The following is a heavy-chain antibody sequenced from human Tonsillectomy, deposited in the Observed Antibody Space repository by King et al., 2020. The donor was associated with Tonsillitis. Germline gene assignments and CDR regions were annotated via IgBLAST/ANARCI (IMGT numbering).Heavy chain of an antibody. V-gene: IGHV4-34*01. J-gene: IGHJ4*02. CDR3: ARDPHGPYDY. CDR2: INHTGSS. Sequence: QVQLQQWGAGLLKPSETLSLTCAVYGGSFSGYYCTWIRQPPGKGLEWLGEINHTGSSDYNPSLKSRVTISVDTSKNQFSLKLSSVTAADTAVYYCARDPHGPYDYWGQGILVTVSS. CDR1: GGSFSGYY.